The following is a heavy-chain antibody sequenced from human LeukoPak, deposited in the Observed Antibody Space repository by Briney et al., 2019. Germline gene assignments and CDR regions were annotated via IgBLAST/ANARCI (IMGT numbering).Heavy chain of an antibody. CDR1: GFTFSSYA. CDR3: ARGTYYNTLTGFRGRILGLDY. Sequence: GGSLRLSCAASGFTFSSYAMTWVRQAPGKGLEWVSSISPSGSTTYYADSVKGRFTISRDNSKNTLYLQMNSLRAEDTAIYYCARGTYYNTLTGFRGRILGLDYWGQGTLVTVSS. D-gene: IGHD3-9*01. CDR2: ISPSGSTT. J-gene: IGHJ4*02. V-gene: IGHV3-23*01.